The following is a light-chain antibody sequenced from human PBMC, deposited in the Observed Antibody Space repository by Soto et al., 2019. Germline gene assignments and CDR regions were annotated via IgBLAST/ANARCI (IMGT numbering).Light chain of an antibody. J-gene: IGKJ4*01. CDR2: EVS. V-gene: IGKV2D-29*01. Sequence: DVVMTQTPPSLSVTPGQPASISCKSSQSLLSSDGKTYLYWYLQKAGQPPHLLMNEVSIPFSGVPDRFSGSGSGTDFTLKISRVEAEDIGVYYCMQAGQLPLTFGGGTKVEI. CDR3: MQAGQLPLT. CDR1: QSLLSSDGKTY.